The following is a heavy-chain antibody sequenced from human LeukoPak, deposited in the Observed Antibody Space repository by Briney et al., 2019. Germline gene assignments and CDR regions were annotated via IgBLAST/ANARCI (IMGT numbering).Heavy chain of an antibody. CDR3: AREAVMPVAPVKIGTSDRPLYEYYGLDV. V-gene: IGHV3-30*02. D-gene: IGHD1/OR15-1a*01. CDR1: GFPFSSYG. CDR2: IRYDGSNK. Sequence: GSLRLSCAASGFPFSSYGMHWVRQAPGKGLEWVAFIRYDGSNKDYADSVKGRFTISRDNSKNTLYLQMNSLRADDTAVYYCAREAVMPVAPVKIGTSDRPLYEYYGLDVWGQGTTVTVS. J-gene: IGHJ6*02.